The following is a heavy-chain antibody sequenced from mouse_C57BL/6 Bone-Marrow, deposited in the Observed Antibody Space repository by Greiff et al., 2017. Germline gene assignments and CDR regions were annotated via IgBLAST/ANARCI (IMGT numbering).Heavy chain of an antibody. Sequence: EVKLVESGGGLVQPGGSLKLSCAASGFTFSDYYMYWVRQTPEKRLEWVAYISNGGGSTYYPDTVKGRFTISRDNAKNTLYLQMSRLKSEDTAMYYCASMPPYLGLLAYWGQGTLVTVSA. J-gene: IGHJ3*01. V-gene: IGHV5-12*01. CDR3: ASMPPYLGLLAY. CDR1: GFTFSDYY. CDR2: ISNGGGST. D-gene: IGHD3-1*01.